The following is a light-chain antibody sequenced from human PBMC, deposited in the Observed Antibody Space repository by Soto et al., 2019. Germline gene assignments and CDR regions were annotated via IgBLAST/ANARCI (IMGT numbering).Light chain of an antibody. CDR3: QQSYSNPQT. V-gene: IGKV1-39*01. CDR1: QSISSY. J-gene: IGKJ1*01. CDR2: AAS. Sequence: DIQMTQSSSSLSASVGDRVTITCRASQSISSYLNWYQQKKGKAPKILIYAASSLQSGVPSRFSGSGSGTDFTLTISSLQPEDFETYYCQQSYSNPQTFGQGTKVDIK.